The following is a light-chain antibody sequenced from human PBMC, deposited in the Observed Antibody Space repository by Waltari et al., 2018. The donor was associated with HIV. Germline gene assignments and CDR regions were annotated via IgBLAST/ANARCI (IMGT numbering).Light chain of an antibody. V-gene: IGLV1-47*01. Sequence: QSVLTQPPSASGTTGQTVTISCSGGSSNIGNDNVYLYQQLPGMTPKPLIYKNYVRPSGVPDRFAGSKSGTSASLAISGLRSEDEADYYCVGWDSSLSAYVFGAGTKVTVL. CDR3: VGWDSSLSAYV. CDR2: KNY. J-gene: IGLJ1*01. CDR1: SSNIGNDN.